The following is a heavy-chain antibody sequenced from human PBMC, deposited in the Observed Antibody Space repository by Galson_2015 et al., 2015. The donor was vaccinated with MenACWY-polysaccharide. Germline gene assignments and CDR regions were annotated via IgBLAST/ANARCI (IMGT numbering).Heavy chain of an antibody. CDR1: GFTFSSYT. J-gene: IGHJ4*02. CDR2: ISGSGASA. V-gene: IGHV3-23*01. D-gene: IGHD5/OR15-5a*01. Sequence: SLRLSCAASGFTFSSYTMSWVRQAPGKGLEWVSGISGSGASAYYADSVKGRFTISRDNSKNTLYLQMNSLRAADTAVYYYANPGLSTRRTSDVDYWGQGTLVTVSS. CDR3: ANPGLSTRRTSDVDY.